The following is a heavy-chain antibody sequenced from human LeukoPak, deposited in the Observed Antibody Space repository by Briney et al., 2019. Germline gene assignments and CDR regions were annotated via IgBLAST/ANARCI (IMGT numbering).Heavy chain of an antibody. CDR2: NNHSGST. V-gene: IGHV4-34*01. J-gene: IGHJ5*02. Sequence: LSLPFGVECGSFSCDYWSGGRRPPGKGGEGSGANNHSGSTNYNPALKGRVSISIDTFKNQFSLTMSSVTAADTAVYYCARGSPPRIWSGSQGVGWFDPWGQGTLVTVSS. CDR3: ARGSPPRIWSGSQGVGWFDP. D-gene: IGHD3-3*01. CDR1: CGSFSCDY.